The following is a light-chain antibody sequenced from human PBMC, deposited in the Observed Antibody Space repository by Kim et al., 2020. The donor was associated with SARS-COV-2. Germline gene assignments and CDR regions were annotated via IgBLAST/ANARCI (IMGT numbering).Light chain of an antibody. CDR1: QSISSY. CDR2: ATS. J-gene: IGKJ2*01. CDR3: QQSYRTPHP. Sequence: DIQMTQSPSSLSASVGDRVTITCRASQSISSYLNWYQQKPGKAPKLLIYATSSLQSGVPSRFSGSGSGTDFTLTISSLQPEDFATYYCQQSYRTPHPFGQGTKLEI. V-gene: IGKV1-39*01.